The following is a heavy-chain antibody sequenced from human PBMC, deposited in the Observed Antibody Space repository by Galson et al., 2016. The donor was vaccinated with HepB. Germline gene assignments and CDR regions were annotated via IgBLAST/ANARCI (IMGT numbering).Heavy chain of an antibody. Sequence: ETLSLTCIVSGGSISSYYWSWIRQPPGKGLEWIGYIYHSGSTNYNPSLKSRVTISVDTSKNQFSLKLSSVTAADTAVYYCAAGYTSGLFDYWGQGTLVTVSS. D-gene: IGHD6-19*01. CDR3: AAGYTSGLFDY. CDR1: GGSISSYY. V-gene: IGHV4-59*01. J-gene: IGHJ4*02. CDR2: IYHSGST.